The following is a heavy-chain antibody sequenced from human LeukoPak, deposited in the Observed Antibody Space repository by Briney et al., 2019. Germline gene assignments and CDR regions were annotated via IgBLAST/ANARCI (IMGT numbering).Heavy chain of an antibody. V-gene: IGHV3-23*01. CDR3: AKNIGLLEWLSDY. CDR2: ISGSGGST. J-gene: IGHJ4*02. D-gene: IGHD3-3*01. CDR1: GFTFSSYA. Sequence: GGSLRLSCAASGFTFSSYAMSWVRQAPGKGLEWVPAISGSGGSTYYADSVKGRFTISRDNSKNTLYLQMNSLRAEDTAVYYCAKNIGLLEWLSDYWGQGTLVAVSS.